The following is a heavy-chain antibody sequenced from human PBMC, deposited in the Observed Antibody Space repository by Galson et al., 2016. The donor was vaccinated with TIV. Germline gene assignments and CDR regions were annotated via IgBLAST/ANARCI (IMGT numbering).Heavy chain of an antibody. CDR2: ISWNSGSK. D-gene: IGHD1-26*01. V-gene: IGHV3-9*01. CDR3: VKDVGAIIGWLDP. J-gene: IGHJ5*02. Sequence: SLRLSCAASGFTFEDFAMNWVRQAPGKGLEWVSGISWNSGSKAYADSLKGRFTISRDNTKNSLFLQMNSLRPEDTALYYCVKDVGAIIGWLDPWGQGTPVTVSS. CDR1: GFTFEDFA.